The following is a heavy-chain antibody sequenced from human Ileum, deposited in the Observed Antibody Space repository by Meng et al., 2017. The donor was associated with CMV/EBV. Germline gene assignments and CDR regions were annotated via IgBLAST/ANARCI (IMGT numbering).Heavy chain of an antibody. D-gene: IGHD3-3*01. V-gene: IGHV3-48*04. J-gene: IGHJ4*02. CDR1: GFTFSTYS. Sequence: GGSLRLSCAASGFTFSTYSMNWVRQAPGKGLEWVSYISSRSNTMYYTDSVKGRFTISRDNAKNSLYLQMNSLRAEDTALYYCAGALNDFWSGPFGYWGQGTLVTVSS. CDR2: ISSRSNTM. CDR3: AGALNDFWSGPFGY.